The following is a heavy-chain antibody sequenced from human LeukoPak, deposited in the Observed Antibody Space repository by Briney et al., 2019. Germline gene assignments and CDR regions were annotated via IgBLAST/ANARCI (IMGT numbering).Heavy chain of an antibody. CDR2: IRNDVNKK. CDR3: VKVDT. CDR1: GFTFSTSG. J-gene: IGHJ4*02. D-gene: IGHD5-18*01. V-gene: IGHV3-30*02. Sequence: GGSLRLSCVASGFTFSTSGIHWVRQSPGKGLDWVAFIRNDVNKKNYAESVKGRFTISRDNSKNTLYLQMDSLSAEDTAVYYCVKVDTWGQGTLVTVSA.